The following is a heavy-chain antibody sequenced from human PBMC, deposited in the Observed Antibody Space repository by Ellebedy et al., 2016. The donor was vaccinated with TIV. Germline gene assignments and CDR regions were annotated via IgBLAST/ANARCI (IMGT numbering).Heavy chain of an antibody. CDR2: VDHSGRT. Sequence: SETLSLXXAVYGGSFTDYCWSWIRQAPGKGLEWIGEVDHSGRTNYNPSLKSRVTISLDTSRNQFSPKLNSVTAADTAVYYCTRRIVGANPPDLWGQGTLVTVSS. CDR1: GGSFTDYC. CDR3: TRRIVGANPPDL. J-gene: IGHJ5*02. D-gene: IGHD1-26*01. V-gene: IGHV4-34*01.